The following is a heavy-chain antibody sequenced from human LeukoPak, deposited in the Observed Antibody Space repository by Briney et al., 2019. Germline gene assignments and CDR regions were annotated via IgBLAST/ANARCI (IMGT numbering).Heavy chain of an antibody. J-gene: IGHJ4*02. CDR3: ARDSLVGAHDY. V-gene: IGHV1-69*04. D-gene: IGHD1-26*01. CDR2: IIPILGIA. Sequence: GASVKVSCKASGGTFSSYAISWVRQAPGQGREWMGRIIPILGIANYAQKFQGRVTITADKSTSTAYMELSSLRSEDTAVYYCARDSLVGAHDYWGQGTLVTVSS. CDR1: GGTFSSYA.